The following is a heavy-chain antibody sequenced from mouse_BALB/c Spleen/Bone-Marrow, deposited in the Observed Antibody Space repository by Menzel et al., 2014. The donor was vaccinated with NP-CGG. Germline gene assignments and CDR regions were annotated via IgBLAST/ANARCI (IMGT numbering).Heavy chain of an antibody. V-gene: IGHV1-14*01. CDR3: ARRGRIAEALGY. D-gene: IGHD6-1*01. Sequence: VQLKESGPELVKPGASVKMSCKASGYTFTSYVMHWVKRKPGQGLEWIGYVNPYNDGTKYNEKFKGKATLTSDKSSSTAYMELSSLTSEDSAVYYCARRGRIAEALGYWGQGTTLTVSS. CDR2: VNPYNDGT. CDR1: GYTFTSYV. J-gene: IGHJ2*01.